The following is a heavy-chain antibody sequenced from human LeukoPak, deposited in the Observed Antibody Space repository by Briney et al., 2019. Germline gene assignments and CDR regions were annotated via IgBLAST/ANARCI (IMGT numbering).Heavy chain of an antibody. J-gene: IGHJ3*01. CDR3: ARDPPGLDGAFDP. CDR1: GGAIGVHF. D-gene: IGHD6-19*01. V-gene: IGHV4-59*11. Sequence: SETLSLTCTVSGGAIGVHFWNWIRQPPGKGLEWIGYVYYAGSTSYNPSLRSRVSISVDTSKNLLSLTLTSMTAADTAMYFCARDPPGLDGAFDPWGQGTMVTVSS. CDR2: VYYAGST.